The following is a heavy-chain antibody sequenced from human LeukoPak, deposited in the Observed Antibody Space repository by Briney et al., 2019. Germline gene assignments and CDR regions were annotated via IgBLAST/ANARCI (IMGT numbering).Heavy chain of an antibody. CDR2: IYYSGST. D-gene: IGHD1-14*01. CDR1: GGSISSGGYS. J-gene: IGHJ4*02. Sequence: SETLSLTWTVSGGSISSGGYSWSWIRQHPGKGLEWIGYIYYSGSTYYNPSLKSRVTISVGTSKNQFSLKLSSVTAADTAVYYCAREASGVTVIDYWGQGTLVTVSS. V-gene: IGHV4-31*02. CDR3: AREASGVTVIDY.